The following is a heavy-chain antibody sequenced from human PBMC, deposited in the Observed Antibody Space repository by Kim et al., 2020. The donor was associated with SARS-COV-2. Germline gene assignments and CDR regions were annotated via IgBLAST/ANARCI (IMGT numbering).Heavy chain of an antibody. V-gene: IGHV4-34*01. CDR3: AREGPHRGGMDV. J-gene: IGHJ6*02. CDR1: GGSFSGYY. CDR2: INHSGST. Sequence: SETLSLTCAVYGGSFSGYYWSWIRQPPGKGLEWIGEINHSGSTNYNPSLKSRVTISVDTSKNQFSLKLSSVTAADTAVYYCAREGPHRGGMDVWGQGTTVTVSS. D-gene: IGHD3-10*01.